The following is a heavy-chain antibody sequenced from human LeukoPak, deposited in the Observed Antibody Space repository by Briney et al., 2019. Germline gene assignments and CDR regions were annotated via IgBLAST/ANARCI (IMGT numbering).Heavy chain of an antibody. CDR3: ARSPGVDTAMVPFDY. CDR2: INPNSGGT. V-gene: IGHV1-2*02. CDR1: GYTFTGYY. D-gene: IGHD5-18*01. Sequence: ASVKVSCKASGYTFTGYYMHWVRQAPGQGLEWMGWINPNSGGTNYAQKFQGRVTMTRDTSISTAYMELSRLRSDDTPVYYCARSPGVDTAMVPFDYWGQGTLVTVSS. J-gene: IGHJ4*02.